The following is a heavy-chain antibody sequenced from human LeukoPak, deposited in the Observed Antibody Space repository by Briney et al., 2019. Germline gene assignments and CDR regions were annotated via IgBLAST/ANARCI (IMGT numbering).Heavy chain of an antibody. J-gene: IGHJ5*02. CDR1: GGSISSYY. D-gene: IGHD3-10*01. V-gene: IGHV4-59*01. CDR3: ARDSLYYGSGSYLGFDP. CDR2: IYYSGST. Sequence: SETLSLTCSVSGGSISSYYWSWIRQPPGKGLEWIGYIYYSGSTNYNPSLKSRVTISVDTSENQLSLKLSSVTAADTAVYYCARDSLYYGSGSYLGFDPWGQGTLVTVSS.